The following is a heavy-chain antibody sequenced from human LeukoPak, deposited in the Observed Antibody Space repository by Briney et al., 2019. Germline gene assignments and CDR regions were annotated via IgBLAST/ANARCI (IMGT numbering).Heavy chain of an antibody. J-gene: IGHJ4*02. CDR2: ISWDGGST. CDR3: AKGRIGSRSPFDY. V-gene: IGHV3-43D*04. Sequence: PGGSLRLSCAASGGMHWVRQAPGKGLEWVSLISWDGGSTYYADSVKGRFTISRHNSKNSLYLQMNSLGAEDTALYYCAKGRIGSRSPFDYWGQGTLVTVSS. D-gene: IGHD2-21*01. CDR1: GG.